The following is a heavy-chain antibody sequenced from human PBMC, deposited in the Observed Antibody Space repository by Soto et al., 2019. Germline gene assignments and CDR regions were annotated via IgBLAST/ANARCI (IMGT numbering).Heavy chain of an antibody. CDR3: ARDVEAAVGFDY. CDR2: TYYRSKWYN. Sequence: SQTLSLTCAISGDSVSSNSADWNWIRQSPSRGLEWLGRTYYRSKWYNDYGLSVKSRITINPDTSKNQFSLQLNSVTPEDTGVYYCARDVEAAVGFDYWGQGTLVTAPQ. V-gene: IGHV6-1*01. CDR1: GDSVSSNSAD. J-gene: IGHJ4*02. D-gene: IGHD6-13*01.